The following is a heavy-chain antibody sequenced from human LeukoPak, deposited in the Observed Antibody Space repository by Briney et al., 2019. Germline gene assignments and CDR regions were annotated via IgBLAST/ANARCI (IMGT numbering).Heavy chain of an antibody. CDR1: GFTFSSCA. CDR2: ISSSSSYI. D-gene: IGHD2-21*01. J-gene: IGHJ4*02. CDR3: ARETVVVRGGFDY. Sequence: GGSLRLSCAASGFTFSSCAMTWVRQAPGKGLEWVSSISSSSSYIYYADSVKGRFTISRDNAKNSLYLQMNSLRAEDTAVYYCARETVVVRGGFDYWGQGTLVTVSS. V-gene: IGHV3-21*01.